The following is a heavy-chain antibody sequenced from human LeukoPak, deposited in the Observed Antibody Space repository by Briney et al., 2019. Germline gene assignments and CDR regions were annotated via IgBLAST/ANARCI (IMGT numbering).Heavy chain of an antibody. CDR2: IRDSGSST. V-gene: IGHV3-23*01. CDR3: AKYGPQDSGSSHFDY. D-gene: IGHD1-26*01. J-gene: IGHJ4*02. CDR1: GFTFSSYA. Sequence: GGSLRLSCAASGFTFSSYAMSWVRQAPGKGLEWVSAIRDSGSSTHYADSVKGRFTTSRDNSKNTLFLQMNSLRAEDTAIYYCAKYGPQDSGSSHFDYWGQGALVTISS.